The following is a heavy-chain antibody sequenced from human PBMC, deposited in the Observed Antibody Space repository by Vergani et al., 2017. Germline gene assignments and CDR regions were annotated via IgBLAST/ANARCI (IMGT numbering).Heavy chain of an antibody. Sequence: VQLVQSGSEVKKPGASVKVSCRASGFTFTAHGLNWVRQAPGKGLEWVSGISGQNFRTYYADSVKGRFSISRDNSKNTVFLQMHSLRAEDTAIYYCVKEKIDLGSYFFDSWGHGILVTVSS. CDR2: ISGQNFRT. CDR3: VKEKIDLGSYFFDS. J-gene: IGHJ4*01. V-gene: IGHV3-23*04. CDR1: GFTFTAHG. D-gene: IGHD2/OR15-2a*01.